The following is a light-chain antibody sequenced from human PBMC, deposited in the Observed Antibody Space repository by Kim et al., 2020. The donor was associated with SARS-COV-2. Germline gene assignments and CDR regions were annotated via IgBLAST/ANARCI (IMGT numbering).Light chain of an antibody. CDR2: LGS. CDR3: MQALQTPLT. V-gene: IGKV2-28*01. Sequence: PASISCRASQSLLASTGYDYVDWYLQKPVQSPQLLIYLGSNRASGVPDRFSGRGSGTDFTLKISRVEADDVGVYYCMQALQTPLTFGQGTKLDIK. CDR1: QSLLASTGYDY. J-gene: IGKJ1*01.